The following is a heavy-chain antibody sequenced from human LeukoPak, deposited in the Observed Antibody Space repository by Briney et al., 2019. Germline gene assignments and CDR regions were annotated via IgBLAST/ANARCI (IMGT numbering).Heavy chain of an antibody. D-gene: IGHD4-17*01. Sequence: PSETLSLACTVSGGSISSSSYYWGWIRQPPGKGLEWIGSIYYSGSTYYNPSLKSRATISVDTSKNQFSLKLSSVTAADTAVYYCARLCGDLDYWGQGTLVTVSS. CDR1: GGSISSSSYY. J-gene: IGHJ4*02. CDR3: ARLCGDLDY. CDR2: IYYSGST. V-gene: IGHV4-39*01.